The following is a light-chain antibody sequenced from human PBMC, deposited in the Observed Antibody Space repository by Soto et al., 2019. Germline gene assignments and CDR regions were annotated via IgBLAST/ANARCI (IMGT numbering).Light chain of an antibody. Sequence: ALTQPASVSGSPGQSITISCTGTSSDVGGYNYVSWYQQHPGKAPKLMIYDVTDRPSGVSNRFSGSKSGNTASLTISGLQAEDEADYYCSSYTSTSTPWVFGTGTKVTVL. CDR1: SSDVGGYNY. J-gene: IGLJ1*01. CDR3: SSYTSTSTPWV. CDR2: DVT. V-gene: IGLV2-14*01.